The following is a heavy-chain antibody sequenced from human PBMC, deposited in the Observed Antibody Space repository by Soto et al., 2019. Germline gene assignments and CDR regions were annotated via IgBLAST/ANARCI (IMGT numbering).Heavy chain of an antibody. Sequence: VQLVESGGGVVQPGRSLRLSCAASGFTFSSYGMHWVRQAPGKGLEWVAVIWYDGSNKYYADSVKGRFTISRDNSKNTLYLQMNSLRAEDTAVYYCARDQPSLGNFGFSTHGDPFDYWGQGTLVTVSS. J-gene: IGHJ4*02. CDR2: IWYDGSNK. CDR1: GFTFSSYG. D-gene: IGHD4-17*01. V-gene: IGHV3-33*01. CDR3: ARDQPSLGNFGFSTHGDPFDY.